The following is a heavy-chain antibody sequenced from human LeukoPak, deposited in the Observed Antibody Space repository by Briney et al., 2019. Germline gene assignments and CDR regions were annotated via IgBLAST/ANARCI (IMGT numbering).Heavy chain of an antibody. Sequence: GWSLRLSCAASGFTFSSYSMNWVRQAPGKGLEWVSSISSSSSYIYYADSVKGRFTISRDNAKNSLYLQMNSLRAEDTAVYYFARNAAANYGMDVWGQGTTVTVSS. CDR3: ARNAAANYGMDV. CDR1: GFTFSSYS. V-gene: IGHV3-21*01. CDR2: ISSSSSYI. J-gene: IGHJ6*02. D-gene: IGHD2-15*01.